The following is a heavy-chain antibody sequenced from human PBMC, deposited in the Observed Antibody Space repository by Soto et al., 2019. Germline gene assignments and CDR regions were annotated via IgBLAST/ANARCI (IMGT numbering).Heavy chain of an antibody. CDR3: ARAHSGYDPLGMDV. D-gene: IGHD5-12*01. Sequence: QVQLQESGPGLVKPSETLSLTCTVSGGSVISGSYYWSWIRQPPGKGLEWVGCISDTGSGDYNPYLKSRVTISVHTSKRPFALRLNSVTAADTAVYYCARAHSGYDPLGMDVWGQGTTVTVSS. CDR1: GGSVISGSYY. V-gene: IGHV4-61*01. J-gene: IGHJ6*02. CDR2: ISDTGSG.